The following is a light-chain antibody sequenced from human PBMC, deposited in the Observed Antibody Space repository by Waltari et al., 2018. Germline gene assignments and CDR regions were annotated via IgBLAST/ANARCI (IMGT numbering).Light chain of an antibody. CDR3: QSFDGTNVI. CDR1: SGSIASNY. CDR2: EDN. Sequence: FMLTQPHSVSESPGKTVTISCIRSSGSIASNYVQWYQHRPASAPTTVTYEDNRRPPGVPARCSGSFDISSNSASLTISGLKTEDEADYYCQSFDGTNVIFGGGTKLTVL. V-gene: IGLV6-57*03. J-gene: IGLJ2*01.